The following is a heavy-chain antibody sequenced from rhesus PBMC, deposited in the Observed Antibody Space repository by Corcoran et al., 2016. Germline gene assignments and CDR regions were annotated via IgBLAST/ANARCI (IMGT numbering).Heavy chain of an antibody. CDR1: GASFSSYW. CDR2: INGNSGST. J-gene: IGHJ4*01. Sequence: QVHLQESGPGLVTPSEPLPPTGAVSGASFSSYWGTWTRPPPGTGLEWCGEINGNSGSTNYNPSLKSRVTISKDASKNQFSLKLSSVTAADTAVYYCARRPMYVDWLSPRGGFDYWGQGVLVTVFS. V-gene: IGHV4-80*01. D-gene: IGHD3-3*01. CDR3: ARRPMYVDWLSPRGGFDY.